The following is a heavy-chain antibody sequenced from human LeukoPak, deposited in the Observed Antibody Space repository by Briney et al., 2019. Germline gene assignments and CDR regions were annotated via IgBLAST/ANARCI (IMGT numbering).Heavy chain of an antibody. V-gene: IGHV1-24*01. Sequence: ASVKVSCKVSGYTLTELSMHWVRQAPGKGLEWMGGFDPEDGETIYAQKFQGRVTMTEDTSTDTAYMELSSLRSEDTAVYYCAPQKRSGYDSPASSLFDYWGQGTLVAVSS. J-gene: IGHJ4*02. D-gene: IGHD5-12*01. CDR2: FDPEDGET. CDR3: APQKRSGYDSPASSLFDY. CDR1: GYTLTELS.